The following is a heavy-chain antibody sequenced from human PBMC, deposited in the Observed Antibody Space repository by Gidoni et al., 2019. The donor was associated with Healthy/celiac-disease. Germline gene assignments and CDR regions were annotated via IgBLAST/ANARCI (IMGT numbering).Heavy chain of an antibody. Sequence: QVQLVQSGAEVKKPGSSVKVSCKASGGTFSSYTISWVRQAPGQGLEWMGRIIPILGIANYSQKFQGRVTITADKSTSTAYMELSSLRSEDTAAYYCASPLTTGGYWGQGTLVTVSS. CDR2: IIPILGIA. V-gene: IGHV1-69*02. CDR3: ASPLTTGGY. CDR1: GGTFSSYT. D-gene: IGHD4-17*01. J-gene: IGHJ4*02.